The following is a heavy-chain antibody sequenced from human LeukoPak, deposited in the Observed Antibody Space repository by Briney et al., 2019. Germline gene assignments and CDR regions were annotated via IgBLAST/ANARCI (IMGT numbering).Heavy chain of an antibody. CDR2: ISGRGEST. D-gene: IGHD6-19*01. CDR3: ARDGSGVAGRDYFDY. J-gene: IGHJ4*02. V-gene: IGHV3-23*01. CDR1: GFTFSSYA. Sequence: GGSLRLSRAASGFTFSSYAMTWVRQAPGKGLEWVSTISGRGESTYYADSVKGRFTISRDNSKNTLYLQMNSLRAEDTAVYYCARDGSGVAGRDYFDYWGQGTLVTVSS.